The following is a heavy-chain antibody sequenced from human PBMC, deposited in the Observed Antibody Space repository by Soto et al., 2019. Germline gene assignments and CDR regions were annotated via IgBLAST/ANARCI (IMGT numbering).Heavy chain of an antibody. V-gene: IGHV1-2*04. CDR1: GYRFNGRY. CDR3: AIDSSSYEVVFDY. J-gene: IGHJ4*02. D-gene: IGHD3-22*01. CDR2: INPNSGGT. Sequence: SAEATCKACGYRFNGRYMRWVQQEPGQGLEWMGWINPNSGGTNYAQKFQGWVTMTRDTSISTAYMELSRLRSDDTAVYYCAIDSSSYEVVFDYWGQGTLVTVSS.